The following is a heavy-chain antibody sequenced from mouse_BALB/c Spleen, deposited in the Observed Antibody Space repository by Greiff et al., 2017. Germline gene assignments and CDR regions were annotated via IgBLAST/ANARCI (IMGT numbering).Heavy chain of an antibody. V-gene: IGHV3-6*02. CDR3: AREGTTAEDYFDY. Sequence: EVKLQESGPGLVKPSQSLSLTCSVTGYSITSGYYWNWIRQFPGNKLEWMGYISYDGSNNYNPSLKNRISITRDTSKNQFFLKLNSVTTEDTATYYCAREGTTAEDYFDYWGQGTTLTVSS. CDR2: ISYDGSN. D-gene: IGHD1-2*01. CDR1: GYSITSGYY. J-gene: IGHJ2*01.